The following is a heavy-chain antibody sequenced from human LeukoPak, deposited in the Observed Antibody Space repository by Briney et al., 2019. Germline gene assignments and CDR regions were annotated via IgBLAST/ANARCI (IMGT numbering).Heavy chain of an antibody. CDR1: GFTFSSYS. V-gene: IGHV3-21*01. Sequence: PGGSLRLSCAASGFTFSSYSLNWVRQAPGKGLEWVSSISSSSNYIYYADSVKGRFTISRDNAKNSLYLQMNSLRAEDTAVYYCAREEYYDSSGSSRPNYYYYGMDVWGQGTTVTVSS. D-gene: IGHD3-22*01. J-gene: IGHJ6*02. CDR3: AREEYYDSSGSSRPNYYYYGMDV. CDR2: ISSSSNYI.